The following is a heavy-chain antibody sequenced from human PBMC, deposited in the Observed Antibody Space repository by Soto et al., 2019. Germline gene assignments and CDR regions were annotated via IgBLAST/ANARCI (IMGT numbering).Heavy chain of an antibody. V-gene: IGHV4-61*03. CDR3: AREGNLGRWIQPLDS. CDR1: GGSISSGDYY. Sequence: SETLSLTCTVSGGSISSGDYYWSWIRQPPGKGLEWIGNIHYNGNTKYSPSLKSRVTMSVDTSKNHFSLKLISVTTADTAVYFCAREGNLGRWIQPLDSWGQGTLVTVPQ. CDR2: IHYNGNT. J-gene: IGHJ4*02. D-gene: IGHD2-2*03.